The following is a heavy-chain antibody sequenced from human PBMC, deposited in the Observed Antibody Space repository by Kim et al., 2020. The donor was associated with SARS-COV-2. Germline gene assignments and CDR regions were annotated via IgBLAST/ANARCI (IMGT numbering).Heavy chain of an antibody. CDR3: ARDCGGDCSTGMDV. D-gene: IGHD2-21*02. J-gene: IGHJ6*02. V-gene: IGHV1-46*01. Sequence: AQKFQGRVTMTRDTSTSTVYMELSSLRSEDTAVYYCARDCGGDCSTGMDVWGQGTTVTVSS.